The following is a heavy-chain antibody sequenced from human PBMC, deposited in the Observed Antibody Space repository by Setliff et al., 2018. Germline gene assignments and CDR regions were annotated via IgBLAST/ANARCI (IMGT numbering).Heavy chain of an antibody. CDR3: ARAGPTVTFFRVLVISWWDP. Sequence: SETLSLTCTVSGDSISSGSYYWTRIRQPAGKGLEWIGHFHTGGSTNYNRSLRSRVSISVDTSKNQFSLKLSSVTAADTATYYCARAGPTVTFFRVLVISWWDPWGQGSLVTVLL. CDR1: GDSISSGSYY. CDR2: FHTGGST. D-gene: IGHD3-3*01. J-gene: IGHJ5*02. V-gene: IGHV4-61*09.